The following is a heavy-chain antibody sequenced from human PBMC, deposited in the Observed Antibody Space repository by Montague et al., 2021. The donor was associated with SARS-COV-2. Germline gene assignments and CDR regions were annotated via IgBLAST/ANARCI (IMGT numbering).Heavy chain of an antibody. Sequence: SETLSLTCTVSGGSISSASYYWAWVRQPPGKGLEWIGKVYYTGRASYKSSLTSRVTISVDTSQNRFSLSLRSVTAADTAVYFCARHKRIVEREPLGGLDVWGQGTYVTVSS. D-gene: IGHD2-15*01. J-gene: IGHJ6*02. CDR3: ARHKRIVEREPLGGLDV. V-gene: IGHV4-39*01. CDR2: VYYTGRA. CDR1: GGSISSASYY.